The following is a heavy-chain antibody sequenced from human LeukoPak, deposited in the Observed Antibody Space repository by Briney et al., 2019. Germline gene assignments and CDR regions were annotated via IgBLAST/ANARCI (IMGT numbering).Heavy chain of an antibody. V-gene: IGHV3-33*01. Sequence: GGSLRLSCAASGFTFSSYGMHWVRQAPGKGLEWVAVIWYDGSNKYYADSVKGRFTISRDNSKNTLYLQMNSLRAEDTVVYYCARDHSSGWYSDYFDYWGQGTLVTVSS. CDR3: ARDHSSGWYSDYFDY. J-gene: IGHJ4*02. CDR2: IWYDGSNK. CDR1: GFTFSSYG. D-gene: IGHD6-19*01.